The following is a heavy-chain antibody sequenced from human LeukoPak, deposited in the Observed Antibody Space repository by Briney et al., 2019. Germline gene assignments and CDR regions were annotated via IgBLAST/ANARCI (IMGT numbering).Heavy chain of an antibody. V-gene: IGHV3-33*01. Sequence: GGSLRLSCAASGFTFRNFGMHWVRQAPGKGLEWVAFIWYDGSNKYYADSVKGRFTISGDSSKNTVSLQMNTLRAEDTAVYYCARDRASTYFDYWGQGTLVTVSS. CDR1: GFTFRNFG. J-gene: IGHJ4*02. CDR2: IWYDGSNK. CDR3: ARDRASTYFDY.